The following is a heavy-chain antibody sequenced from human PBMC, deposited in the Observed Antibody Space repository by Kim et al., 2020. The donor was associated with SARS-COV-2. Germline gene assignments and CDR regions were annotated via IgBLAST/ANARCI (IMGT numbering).Heavy chain of an antibody. Sequence: GGSLRLSCAASGFTFSSYAMSWVRQAPGKGLEWVSAISGSGGSTYYADSVKGRFTISRDNSKNTLYLQMNSLRAEDTAVYYCAKDPYFDSRLNWFDPWGQGTLVTVSS. CDR1: GFTFSSYA. D-gene: IGHD3-9*01. CDR2: ISGSGGST. CDR3: AKDPYFDSRLNWFDP. J-gene: IGHJ5*02. V-gene: IGHV3-23*01.